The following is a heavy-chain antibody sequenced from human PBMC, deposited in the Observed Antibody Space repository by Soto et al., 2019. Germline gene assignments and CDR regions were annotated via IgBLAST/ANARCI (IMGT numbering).Heavy chain of an antibody. CDR2: IYYSGST. Sequence: QVQLQESGPGLVKPSETLSLTCTVSGGSISSYYWSWIRQPPGKGLEWIGYIYYSGSTNYNPSLKSRVTISVDTSKNQFSLKLSSVPAADTAVYYCARGRQQLGMDVWGQGTTVTVSS. CDR1: GGSISSYY. J-gene: IGHJ6*02. CDR3: ARGRQQLGMDV. D-gene: IGHD6-13*01. V-gene: IGHV4-59*01.